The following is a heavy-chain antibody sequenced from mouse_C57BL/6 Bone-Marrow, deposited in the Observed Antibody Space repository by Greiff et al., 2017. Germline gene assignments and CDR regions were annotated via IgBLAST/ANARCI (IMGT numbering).Heavy chain of an antibody. D-gene: IGHD2-5*01. J-gene: IGHJ2*01. V-gene: IGHV5-16*01. CDR2: INYDGSST. CDR1: GFTFSDYY. Sequence: EVMLVESEGGLVQPGSSMKLSCTASGFTFSDYYMAWVRQVPEKGLEWVANINYDGSSTYYLDSLKSRFIISRDNAKNILYLQMSSLKSEDTATYYCARDACYSNYDYWGQGTTLTVSS. CDR3: ARDACYSNYDY.